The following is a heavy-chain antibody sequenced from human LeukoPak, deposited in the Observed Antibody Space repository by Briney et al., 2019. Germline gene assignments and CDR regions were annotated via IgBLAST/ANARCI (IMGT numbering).Heavy chain of an antibody. J-gene: IGHJ4*02. CDR2: VSGSGGST. CDR3: AKRVPYSSSSVYFDS. CDR1: GFTFSSNA. Sequence: GGSLRLSCAASGFTFSSNAMSWVRQAPGKGLEWVSGVSGSGGSTYYADSVKGRFTISKDNSKNTLYLQMNSLRAEDTAVYYCAKRVPYSSSSVYFDSWGQGTLVTVSS. D-gene: IGHD6-6*01. V-gene: IGHV3-23*01.